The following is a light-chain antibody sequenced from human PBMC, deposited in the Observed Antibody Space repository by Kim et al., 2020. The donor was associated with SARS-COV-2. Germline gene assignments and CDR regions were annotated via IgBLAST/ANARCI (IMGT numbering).Light chain of an antibody. V-gene: IGLV1-40*01. CDR3: QSFDRGLTASV. Sequence: QRATISCSGSTSNIGAGYDVHWYQQIPGSAPKLLIYGNDNRPSGVPDRFSGAKSGTSASLAITGLQPEDEADYYCQSFDRGLTASVFGGGTQLTVL. CDR2: GND. J-gene: IGLJ7*01. CDR1: TSNIGAGYD.